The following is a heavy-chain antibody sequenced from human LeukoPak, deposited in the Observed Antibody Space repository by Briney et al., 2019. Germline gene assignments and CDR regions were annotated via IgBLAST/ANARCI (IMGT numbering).Heavy chain of an antibody. CDR3: AKGPKAVVFTRDHYMDV. CDR1: GFTFSSYG. J-gene: IGHJ6*03. D-gene: IGHD3-22*01. Sequence: PGGSLRLSCAASGFTFSSYGMHWVRQAPGKGLEWVAFIRYDGSGKYYADSVKGRFTISRDNSKSTLYLQMNSLRAEDTAVYYCAKGPKAVVFTRDHYMDVWGKGTTVTFSS. V-gene: IGHV3-30*02. CDR2: IRYDGSGK.